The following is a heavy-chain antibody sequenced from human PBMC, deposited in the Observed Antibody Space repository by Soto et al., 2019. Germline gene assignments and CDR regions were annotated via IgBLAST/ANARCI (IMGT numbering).Heavy chain of an antibody. CDR3: ARAGDSSSSNWFDP. J-gene: IGHJ5*02. D-gene: IGHD6-6*01. CDR1: GCTFSSYA. V-gene: IGHV1-69*13. CDR2: IIPIFGTA. Sequence: ASVKVSCKASGCTFSSYAISWVRQAPGQGLEWMGGIIPIFGTANYAQKFQGRVTITADESTSTAYMELSSLRSEDTAVYYCARAGDSSSSNWFDPWGQGTLVTVSS.